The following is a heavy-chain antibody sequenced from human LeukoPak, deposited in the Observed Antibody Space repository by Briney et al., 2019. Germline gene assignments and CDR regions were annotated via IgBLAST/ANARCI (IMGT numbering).Heavy chain of an antibody. J-gene: IGHJ4*02. CDR2: IYPGDSDT. D-gene: IGHD4-17*01. V-gene: IGHV5-51*01. Sequence: GESLKISCKGSGYSFTSYWIGWVRQMPGKGLEWMGIIYPGDSDTRYSPSFQGLVTISADKSIRTAYLQWSSLKASDTAIYYCARHHDYGDYGCFDYWGQGTLVTVSS. CDR1: GYSFTSYW. CDR3: ARHHDYGDYGCFDY.